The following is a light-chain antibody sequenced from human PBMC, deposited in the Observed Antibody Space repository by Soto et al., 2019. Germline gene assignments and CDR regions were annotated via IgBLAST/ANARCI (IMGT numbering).Light chain of an antibody. CDR2: NNN. J-gene: IGLJ3*02. Sequence: QSVLTQPPSASGTPGQRVTIPCSGSSSNIGSNFVNWYQQLPGTAPTLLMYNNNQRPSGVPDRFSGSKSGTSASLAISGLQSEDEADYHCATWDDSLNGLVFGGGTKVTVL. CDR3: ATWDDSLNGLV. CDR1: SSNIGSNF. V-gene: IGLV1-44*01.